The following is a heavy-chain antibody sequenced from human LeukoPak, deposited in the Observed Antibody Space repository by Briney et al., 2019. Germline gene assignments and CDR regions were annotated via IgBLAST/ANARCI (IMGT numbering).Heavy chain of an antibody. D-gene: IGHD4-17*01. CDR3: ARPFDYGAAFDI. J-gene: IGHJ3*02. V-gene: IGHV1-18*01. Sequence: GASVKVSCKASGYNFTSYGISWVRQAPGQGLEWMGWISGYNGNTNYARKFQDRVTMTTDTSTSTAYMELRSLRSDDTAVYYCARPFDYGAAFDIWGQGTLVTVS. CDR1: GYNFTSYG. CDR2: ISGYNGNT.